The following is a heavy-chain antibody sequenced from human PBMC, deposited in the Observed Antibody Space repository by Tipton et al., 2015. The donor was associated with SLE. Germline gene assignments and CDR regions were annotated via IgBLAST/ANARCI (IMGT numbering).Heavy chain of an antibody. V-gene: IGHV3-23*03. CDR2: IYSGGST. CDR1: GFTFSSYA. J-gene: IGHJ1*01. Sequence: SLRLSCAASGFTFSSYAMSWVRQAPGKGLEWVSVIYSGGSTYYADSVKGRFTISRDNSKNTLYLQMNSLRAEDTAVYYCASKEGYFQHWGQGPLVTVSS. CDR3: ASKEGYFQH.